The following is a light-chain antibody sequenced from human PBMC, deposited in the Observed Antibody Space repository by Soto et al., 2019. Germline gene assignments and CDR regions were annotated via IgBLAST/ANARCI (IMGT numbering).Light chain of an antibody. CDR3: QHYGSSPLT. J-gene: IGKJ4*01. CDR1: QSVSSSY. CDR2: CAS. Sequence: EIVLTQSPGTLSLSPGERATLSCRASQSVSSSYLGWDQQKPGQAPRLLIYCASNRATGIPDRFSGIGSGTDFTLTISRLEPEDFAVYYCQHYGSSPLTFGEGTKVEIK. V-gene: IGKV3-20*01.